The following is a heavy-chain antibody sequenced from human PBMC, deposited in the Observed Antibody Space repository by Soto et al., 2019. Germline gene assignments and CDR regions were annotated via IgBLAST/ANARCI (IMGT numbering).Heavy chain of an antibody. CDR1: GGSISSGGYY. Sequence: QVQLQESGPGLVKPSQTLSLTCTVSGGSISSGGYYWSWIRQHPGKGLEWIGYIYYSGSTYYNPSLKSRVTISVDTSKNQFSLKLSSVTAADTAVYYCARVVVEQWPTRYMDVWGKGTTVTVSS. CDR3: ARVVVEQWPTRYMDV. J-gene: IGHJ6*03. V-gene: IGHV4-31*03. D-gene: IGHD6-19*01. CDR2: IYYSGST.